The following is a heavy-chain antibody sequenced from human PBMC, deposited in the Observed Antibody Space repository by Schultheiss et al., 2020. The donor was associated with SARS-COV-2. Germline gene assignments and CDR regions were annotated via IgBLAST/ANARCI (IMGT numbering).Heavy chain of an antibody. D-gene: IGHD3-16*01. CDR3: ASSKGGYYGMDV. CDR1: GGSISSSSYY. V-gene: IGHV4-61*02. J-gene: IGHJ6*02. CDR2: IYTSGST. Sequence: SETLSLTCTVSGGSISSSSYYWSWIRQPAGKGLEWIGRIYTSGSTNYNPSLKSRVTMSVDTSKNQFSLKLSSVTAADTAVYYCASSKGGYYGMDVWGQGTTVTVSS.